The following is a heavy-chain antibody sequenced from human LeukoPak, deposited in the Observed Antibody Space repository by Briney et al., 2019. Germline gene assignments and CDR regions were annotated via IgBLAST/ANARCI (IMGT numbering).Heavy chain of an antibody. CDR3: ARDGEHSSSWWNLYYYYMDV. V-gene: IGHV1-18*01. D-gene: IGHD6-13*01. J-gene: IGHJ6*03. CDR1: GYTFTSYG. Sequence: GASVKVSCKASGYTFTSYGISWVRQAPGQGLEWMGWISAYNGNTNYAQKLQGRVTMTTDTSTSTAYMELRSLRSDDTAVYYCARDGEHSSSWWNLYYYYMDVWGKGTTVTVSS. CDR2: ISAYNGNT.